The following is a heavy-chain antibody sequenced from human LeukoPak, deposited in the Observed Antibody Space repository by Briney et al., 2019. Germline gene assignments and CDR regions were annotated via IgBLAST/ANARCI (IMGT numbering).Heavy chain of an antibody. CDR3: SRGARGYSYGYSWFDP. Sequence: ASVEVSCKASGGTFSSYAISWVRQAPGQGLEWMGGIIPIFGTANYAQKFQGRVTTTADESTSTAYMELSSLRSEDTAVYYCSRGARGYSYGYSWFDPWGQGTLVTVSS. CDR1: GGTFSSYA. J-gene: IGHJ5*02. V-gene: IGHV1-69*13. D-gene: IGHD5-18*01. CDR2: IIPIFGTA.